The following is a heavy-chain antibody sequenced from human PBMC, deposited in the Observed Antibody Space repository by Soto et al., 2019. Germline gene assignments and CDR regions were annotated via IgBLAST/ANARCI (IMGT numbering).Heavy chain of an antibody. J-gene: IGHJ4*02. CDR3: ARDGDYDILTGYYDY. D-gene: IGHD3-9*01. CDR1: GDSIKTETW. Sequence: KPSETLSLTCAVSGDSIKTETWWSWLRQLPGTGLEWIGEIKHTGDANANPALRSRVSMSVDRTKNQFFLNLRSVSAADTAVYFCARDGDYDILTGYYDYWGQGTLVTVSS. V-gene: IGHV4-4*02. CDR2: IKHTGDA.